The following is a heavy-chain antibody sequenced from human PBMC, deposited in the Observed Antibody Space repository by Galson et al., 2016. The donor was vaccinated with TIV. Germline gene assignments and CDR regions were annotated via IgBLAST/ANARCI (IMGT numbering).Heavy chain of an antibody. CDR1: GGIFRNFA. J-gene: IGHJ4*02. Sequence: SVKVSCKASGGIFRNFAITWVRQAPGQGLEWMGVILPIFGTTNYARKFQGRVTITADEPAMTAYMELSSLRSDDMAVYYCTRSPYSNYAPGGDYYFDFWGQGTLVTVSS. CDR2: ILPIFGTT. V-gene: IGHV1-69*13. CDR3: TRSPYSNYAPGGDYYFDF. D-gene: IGHD4-11*01.